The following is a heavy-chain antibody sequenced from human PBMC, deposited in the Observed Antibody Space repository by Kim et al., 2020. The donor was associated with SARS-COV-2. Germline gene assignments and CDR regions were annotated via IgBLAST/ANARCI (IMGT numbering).Heavy chain of an antibody. CDR3: ARDGPSWGLYFQH. CDR1: GFTFSSYA. J-gene: IGHJ1*01. CDR2: ISYDGSNK. D-gene: IGHD3-16*01. Sequence: GGSLRLSCAASGFTFSSYAMHWVRQAPGKGLEWVAVISYDGSNKYYADSVKGRFTISRDNSKNTLYLQMNSLRAEDTAVYYCARDGPSWGLYFQHWGQGTLVTVSS. V-gene: IGHV3-30-3*01.